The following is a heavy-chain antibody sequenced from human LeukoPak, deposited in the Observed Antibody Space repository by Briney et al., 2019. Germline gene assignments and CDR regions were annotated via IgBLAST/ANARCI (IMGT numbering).Heavy chain of an antibody. CDR1: GFTFSSYW. Sequence: GGSLRLSCAASGFTFSSYWMSWVRQAPGEGLEWVSSISSSSDYIYYADSLKGRFTVSRDNAKNSLYLQMNSLRAEDTAVYYCVRDGGMTLQRRFFFDYWGRGTLVTVSS. CDR3: VRDGGMTLQRRFFFDY. CDR2: ISSSSDYI. J-gene: IGHJ4*02. D-gene: IGHD1-26*01. V-gene: IGHV3-21*01.